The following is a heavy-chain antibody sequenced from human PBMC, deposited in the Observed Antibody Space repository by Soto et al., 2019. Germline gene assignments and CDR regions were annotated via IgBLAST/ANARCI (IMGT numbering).Heavy chain of an antibody. CDR1: GFTFSSYE. D-gene: IGHD3-16*01. CDR2: ISSSGSTI. Sequence: EVQLVESGGGLVQPGGSLRLSCAASGFTFSSYEMNWVRQAPGRGLEWVSYISSSGSTIYYADSVKGRFTISRDNAKNSLYLQMNGVRAEDTAVYYCGGDRGWGGGYGWGVMDVWGQGTTVTVSS. CDR3: GGDRGWGGGYGWGVMDV. J-gene: IGHJ6*02. V-gene: IGHV3-48*03.